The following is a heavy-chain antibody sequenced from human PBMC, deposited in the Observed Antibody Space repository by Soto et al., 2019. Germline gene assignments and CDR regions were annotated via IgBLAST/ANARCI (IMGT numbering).Heavy chain of an antibody. V-gene: IGHV3-74*01. D-gene: IGHD2-8*01. CDR1: GFTFSRYW. CDR3: AREGVRWYVDL. Sequence: EVPLVESGGGLVQPGGSLRLSCAASGFTFSRYWMHCVRQAPGKGMVWVSRINSDGRSTSYADSVKGRYTVSRDNAKNTLYLQMISLMAENTAVYYCAREGVRWYVDLWGRGTLVSVSS. CDR2: INSDGRST. J-gene: IGHJ2*01.